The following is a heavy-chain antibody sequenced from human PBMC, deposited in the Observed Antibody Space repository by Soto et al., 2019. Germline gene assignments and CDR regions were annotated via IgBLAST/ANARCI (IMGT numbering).Heavy chain of an antibody. CDR1: GGTFSGYS. Sequence: ASVKVSCKASGGTFSGYSVSWVRQAPGQGLEWMGWISAYNGNTNYAQKLQGRVTMTTDTSTSTAYMELRSLRSDDTAVYYCARGNYDSSGYYYVQGAFDIWGQGTMVTVSS. J-gene: IGHJ3*02. D-gene: IGHD3-22*01. CDR2: ISAYNGNT. CDR3: ARGNYDSSGYYYVQGAFDI. V-gene: IGHV1-18*01.